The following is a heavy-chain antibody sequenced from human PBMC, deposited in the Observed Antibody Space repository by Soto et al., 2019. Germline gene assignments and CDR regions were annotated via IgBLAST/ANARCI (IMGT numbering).Heavy chain of an antibody. CDR1: GGSISSYY. CDR2: IYTSGST. D-gene: IGHD3-22*01. CDR3: ARVYLKESISMTVVVDY. V-gene: IGHV4-4*07. J-gene: IGHJ4*02. Sequence: SETLSLTCTVSGGSISSYYWSWIRQPAGKGLEWIGRIYTSGSTNYNPSLKSRVTMSVDTSKNQFSLKLSSVTAADTAVYYCARVYLKESISMTVVVDYWGQGTLVTVSS.